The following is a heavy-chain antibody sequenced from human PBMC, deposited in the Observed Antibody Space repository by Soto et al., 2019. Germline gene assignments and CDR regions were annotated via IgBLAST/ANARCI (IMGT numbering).Heavy chain of an antibody. V-gene: IGHV2-5*01. Sequence: QITLKESGPTLVKPTQTLTLTCTVSGFSLSTSRKALGWIRQPPGEAPEWLAHGEQYSPSLQSRLTFTKDTSKNQLVLTMTDMSAVDTAIYYCTLRGDGSKSPMYWGQGTLVTVSS. CDR3: TLRGDGSKSPMY. CDR2: GE. D-gene: IGHD3-22*01. CDR1: GFSLSTSRKA. J-gene: IGHJ4*02.